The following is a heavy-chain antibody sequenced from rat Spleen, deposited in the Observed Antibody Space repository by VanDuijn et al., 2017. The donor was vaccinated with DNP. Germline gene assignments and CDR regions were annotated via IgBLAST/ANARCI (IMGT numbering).Heavy chain of an antibody. CDR2: INGAGNT. CDR3: AIQLGVFDY. V-gene: IGHV3-3*01. CDR1: GYSITSNFR. D-gene: IGHD5-1*01. Sequence: EVQLQESGPGLVKPSQSLSLTCSVTGYSITSNFRWSWIRKFPGNKLEWMGYINGAGNTNYNPSLKSRISITRDTSKNQFFLQVNSVTTEDSATYYCAIQLGVFDYWGQGVMVPVSS. J-gene: IGHJ2*01.